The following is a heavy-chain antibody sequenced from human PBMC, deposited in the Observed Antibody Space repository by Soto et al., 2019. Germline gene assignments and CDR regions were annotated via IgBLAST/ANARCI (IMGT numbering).Heavy chain of an antibody. CDR2: IYYSGST. J-gene: IGHJ4*02. D-gene: IGHD3-9*01. CDR3: ARGIIVYDILTGYYRIQYYFDY. CDR1: GGSXSSYY. V-gene: IGHV4-59*12. Sequence: SETMSLTCTVSGGSXSSYYWSWIRQPPGKGLEWIGYIYYSGSTNYNPSLKSRVTISVDTSKNQFSLKLTSVTAADTAVYYCARGIIVYDILTGYYRIQYYFDYWGQGTLVTVSS.